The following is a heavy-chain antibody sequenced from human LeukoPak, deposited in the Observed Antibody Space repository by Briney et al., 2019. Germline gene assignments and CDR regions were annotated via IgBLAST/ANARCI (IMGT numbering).Heavy chain of an antibody. V-gene: IGHV3-21*01. D-gene: IGHD6-6*01. Sequence: GGSLRLSCAASGFTFSSYSMNWVRQAPGKGLEWVSSISSSSSYIYYADSVKGRFTISRDNAKNSLYLQMNSLRAEDTAVYYCAREIHSSSSDYFDYWGQGTLVTVSS. CDR1: GFTFSSYS. J-gene: IGHJ4*02. CDR3: AREIHSSSSDYFDY. CDR2: ISSSSSYI.